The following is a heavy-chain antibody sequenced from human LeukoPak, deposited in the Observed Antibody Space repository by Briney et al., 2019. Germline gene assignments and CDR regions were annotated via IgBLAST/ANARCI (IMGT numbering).Heavy chain of an antibody. D-gene: IGHD3-10*01. V-gene: IGHV4-59*01. Sequence: PSETLSLTCTASGGSISGYYWSWIRQPPGKGLEWIGYIYYSGGTNYNPSLKSQVTISLDTSKNQFSLKLSSVTAADTAVYYCARYYYQAFDIWGQGTMITVSS. CDR2: IYYSGGT. CDR1: GGSISGYY. J-gene: IGHJ3*02. CDR3: ARYYYQAFDI.